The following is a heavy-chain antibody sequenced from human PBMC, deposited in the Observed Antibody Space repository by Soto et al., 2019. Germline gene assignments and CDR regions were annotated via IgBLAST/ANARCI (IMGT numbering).Heavy chain of an antibody. CDR1: DFTFNIYA. J-gene: IGHJ4*02. CDR3: VRGEFSGWYYFDS. D-gene: IGHD6-19*01. V-gene: IGHV3-21*01. Sequence: PGGSLRLSCAASDFTFNIYAMNWVRQAPGKGLEWVASISGSGRFIYYADSVKGRFTISRDNAKSSLSLQMSGLTAEDTAVYYCVRGEFSGWYYFDSWGQGTPVTVSS. CDR2: ISGSGRFI.